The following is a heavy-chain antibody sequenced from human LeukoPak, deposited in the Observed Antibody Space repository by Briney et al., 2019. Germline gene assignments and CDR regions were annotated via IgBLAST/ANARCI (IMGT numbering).Heavy chain of an antibody. V-gene: IGHV4-61*05. CDR2: IYYSGST. J-gene: IGHJ4*02. CDR1: GGSISSSSYY. CDR3: ASEGLAVAGNFLY. D-gene: IGHD6-19*01. Sequence: PSETLSLTCTVSGGSISSSSYYWGWIRQPPGKGLEWIGYIYYSGSTNYNPSLKSRVTISVDTSKNQFSLKLSSVTAADTAVYYCASEGLAVAGNFLYWGQGALVTVSS.